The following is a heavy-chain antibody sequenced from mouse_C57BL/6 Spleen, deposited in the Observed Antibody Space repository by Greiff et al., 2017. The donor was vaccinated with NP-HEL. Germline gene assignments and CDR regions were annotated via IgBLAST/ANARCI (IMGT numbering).Heavy chain of an antibody. J-gene: IGHJ2*01. Sequence: QVQLQQSGAELMKPGASVKLSCKASGYTFTGYWIEWVKQRPGHGLEWIGEINPGSGSTNYNEKFKGKATLTVDTSSNTAYMQLSSLTSEDSAIDDCARRQHRQHGRVYYMDYWGQGTTLTVSS. CDR2: INPGSGST. CDR3: ARRQHRQHGRVYYMDY. V-gene: IGHV1-9*01. CDR1: GYTFTGYW. D-gene: IGHD3-2*02.